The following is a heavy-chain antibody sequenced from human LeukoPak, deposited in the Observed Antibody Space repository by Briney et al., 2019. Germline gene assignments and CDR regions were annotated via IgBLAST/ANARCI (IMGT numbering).Heavy chain of an antibody. CDR2: IRYDGNSK. CDR3: AKGYSYGELGL. Sequence: GGSQRLSCAASGFTFSSYGMHWVRQAPGKGLEWVAFIRYDGNSKNHADSVKGRFTISRDDFKNTLYLQMSSLRAEDTAIYYCAKGYSYGELGLWGQGTLVTVSS. CDR1: GFTFSSYG. D-gene: IGHD5-18*01. J-gene: IGHJ4*02. V-gene: IGHV3-30*02.